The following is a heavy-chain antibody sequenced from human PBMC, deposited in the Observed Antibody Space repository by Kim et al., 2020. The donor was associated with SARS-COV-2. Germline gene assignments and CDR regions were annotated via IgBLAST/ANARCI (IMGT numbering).Heavy chain of an antibody. Sequence: SETLSLTCTVSGGPISSYYWSWIRQPPGKGLEWIGYIYYSGSTNYNPSLKSRVTTSVDTSKNQFSLKLSSVTAADTAVYYCARESLYDVNRYYFDYWGQGTLVTVSS. D-gene: IGHD3-3*01. J-gene: IGHJ4*02. V-gene: IGHV4-59*01. CDR2: IYYSGST. CDR1: GGPISSYY. CDR3: ARESLYDVNRYYFDY.